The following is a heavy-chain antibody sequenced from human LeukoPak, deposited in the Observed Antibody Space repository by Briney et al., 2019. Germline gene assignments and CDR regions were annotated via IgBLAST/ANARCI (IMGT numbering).Heavy chain of an antibody. CDR2: IYSGGST. J-gene: IGHJ4*02. D-gene: IGHD7-27*01. Sequence: PGGSLRLSCAASGFTVSSNYMSWVRQAPGEGLEWVSVIYSGGSTYYADSVKGRFTISRDNSKNTLYLQMNSLRAEDTAVYYCARLRGMGTYYFDYWGQGTLVTVSS. V-gene: IGHV3-66*04. CDR3: ARLRGMGTYYFDY. CDR1: GFTVSSNY.